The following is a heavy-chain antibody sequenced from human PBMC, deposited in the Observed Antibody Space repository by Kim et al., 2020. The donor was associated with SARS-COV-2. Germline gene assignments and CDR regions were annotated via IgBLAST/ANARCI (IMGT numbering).Heavy chain of an antibody. J-gene: IGHJ1*01. Sequence: TYADSVKGRFTISRDNAKNTVFLEVSNMRVEETGVYFCARGGMAGPFHLDLWGQGTLVAVST. CDR3: ARGGMAGPFHLDL. V-gene: IGHV3-74*03. D-gene: IGHD6-19*01.